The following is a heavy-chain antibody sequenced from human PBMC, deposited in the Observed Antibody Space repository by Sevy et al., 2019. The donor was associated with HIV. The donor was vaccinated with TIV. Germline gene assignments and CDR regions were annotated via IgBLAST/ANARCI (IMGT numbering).Heavy chain of an antibody. D-gene: IGHD5-18*01. CDR2: MNHDGSEI. J-gene: IGHJ5*02. CDR3: GTRPDTTLALGS. CDR1: GFTFSISW. Sequence: GGSLRLSCAVSGFTFSISWMSWVRQAPGKGLEWVASMNHDGSEIFYVDSVKGRFTISRDNAKNSLFLQMDSLRDEDTAVYYCGTRPDTTLALGSWGQGTLVTVSS. V-gene: IGHV3-7*01.